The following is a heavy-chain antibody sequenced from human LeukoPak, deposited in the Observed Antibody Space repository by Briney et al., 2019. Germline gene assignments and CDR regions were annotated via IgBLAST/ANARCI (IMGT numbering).Heavy chain of an antibody. J-gene: IGHJ4*02. Sequence: PGGSLRLSCAASGFTFSSYSMNWVRQAPGKGLEWVSSISSSSSYIYYADSVKDRFTISRDNAKNSLYLQMNSLRAEDTAVYYCARDGVAAAGKGFDYWGQGTLVTVSS. CDR3: ARDGVAAAGKGFDY. CDR1: GFTFSSYS. V-gene: IGHV3-21*01. CDR2: ISSSSSYI. D-gene: IGHD6-13*01.